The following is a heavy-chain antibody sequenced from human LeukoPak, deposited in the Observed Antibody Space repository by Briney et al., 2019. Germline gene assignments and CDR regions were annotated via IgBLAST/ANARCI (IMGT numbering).Heavy chain of an antibody. J-gene: IGHJ4*02. CDR1: GGSFSGYY. CDR2: INHSGST. Sequence: PSETLSLTCAVYGGSFSGYYWSWIRQPPGKGLEWIGEINHSGSTNYNPSLKSRVTISVDPSKNQFSLKLSSVTAADTAVYYCARVPTVTFFDYWGQGTLVTVSS. CDR3: ARVPTVTFFDY. D-gene: IGHD4-17*01. V-gene: IGHV4-34*01.